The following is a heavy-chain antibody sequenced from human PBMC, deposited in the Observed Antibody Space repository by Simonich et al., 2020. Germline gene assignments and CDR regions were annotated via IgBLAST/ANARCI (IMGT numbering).Heavy chain of an antibody. CDR1: GYTFTSYG. CDR2: NRAYNGNT. CDR3: ARASRGTWWYYYFDY. Sequence: QVQLVQSGAEVKKPGASVKVSCKASGYTFTSYGVSWVGQAPGQGLEWMGWNRAYNGNTNYAQKLQGRVTMTTDTSTSTAYMELRSLRSDDTAVYYCARASRGTWWYYYFDYWGQGTLVTVSS. D-gene: IGHD2-15*01. V-gene: IGHV1-18*01. J-gene: IGHJ4*02.